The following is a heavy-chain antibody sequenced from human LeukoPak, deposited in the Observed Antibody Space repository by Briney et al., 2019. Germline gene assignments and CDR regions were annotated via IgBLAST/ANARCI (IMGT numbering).Heavy chain of an antibody. J-gene: IGHJ4*02. Sequence: GGSLRLSCAASGFTFSSYAMSWVRQAPGKGLEWVSGISGSGGNRYNADSVKGRFTISRDNSKNTVYLQMSSLRAEDTAVYYCARDAGWRLLDYWGRGTQVTVSS. CDR1: GFTFSSYA. CDR3: ARDAGWRLLDY. V-gene: IGHV3-23*01. CDR2: ISGSGGNR. D-gene: IGHD6-25*01.